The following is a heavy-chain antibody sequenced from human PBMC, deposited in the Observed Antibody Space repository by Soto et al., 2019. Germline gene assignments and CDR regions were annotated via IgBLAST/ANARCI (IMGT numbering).Heavy chain of an antibody. CDR3: ATDLRITMVRGATEAIDY. J-gene: IGHJ4*02. V-gene: IGHV3-30-3*01. Sequence: QVQLVESGGGVVQPGRSLRLSCAASGFTFSSYAMHWVRQAPGKGLEWVAVISYDGSNKYYADSVKGRFTISRDNSKNTLYQQMNSLRAEDTAVYYCATDLRITMVRGATEAIDYWGQGTLVTVSS. D-gene: IGHD3-10*01. CDR1: GFTFSSYA. CDR2: ISYDGSNK.